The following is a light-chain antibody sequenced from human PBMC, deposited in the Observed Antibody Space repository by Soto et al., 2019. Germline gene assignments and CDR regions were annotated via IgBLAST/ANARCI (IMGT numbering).Light chain of an antibody. Sequence: IVMTQSPATLSLSPGERATLSCRASQSVSSNLAWYEQKPGQAPRLLIYGASTRATGIPSRFAGSGSGTDFTLTITRLQPDDFATYYCQHSNSFSRTFGQGNKLDNK. J-gene: IGKJ1*01. CDR3: QHSNSFSRT. CDR1: QSVSSN. CDR2: GAS. V-gene: IGKV3-15*01.